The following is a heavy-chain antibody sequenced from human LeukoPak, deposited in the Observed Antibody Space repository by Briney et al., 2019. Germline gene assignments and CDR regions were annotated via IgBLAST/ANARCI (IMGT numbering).Heavy chain of an antibody. Sequence: GGSLRLSCAASRFTFISYWMHWVRQAPGKGLVWVSHINSDGSSTSYADSVKGRFTISRDNAKNTLYLQMNSLRAEDTAVYYCARVMEPGIAAAGFDYWGQGTLVTVSS. V-gene: IGHV3-74*01. CDR2: INSDGSST. CDR1: RFTFISYW. CDR3: ARVMEPGIAAAGFDY. J-gene: IGHJ4*02. D-gene: IGHD6-13*01.